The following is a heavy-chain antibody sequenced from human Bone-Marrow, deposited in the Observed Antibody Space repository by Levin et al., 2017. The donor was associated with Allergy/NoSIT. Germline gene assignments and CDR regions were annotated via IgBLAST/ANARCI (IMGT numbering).Heavy chain of an antibody. Sequence: GESLKISCAASGFTVSNHYMSWVRQAPGKGLEWVSSISGSGESTYYSDSLKGRFTISRDNSRNTLYLQMNSLRADDTAVYYCAKDRQQLVIGSWGQGTLVTVSS. D-gene: IGHD6-13*01. J-gene: IGHJ4*02. CDR3: AKDRQQLVIGS. CDR2: ISGSGEST. CDR1: GFTVSNHY. V-gene: IGHV3-23*01.